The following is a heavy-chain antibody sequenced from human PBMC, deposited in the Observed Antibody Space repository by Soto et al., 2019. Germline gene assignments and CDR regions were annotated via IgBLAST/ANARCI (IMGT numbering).Heavy chain of an antibody. CDR2: IYWDDDK. CDR1: GFSLSTSGVG. V-gene: IGHV2-5*02. CDR3: ARKGSELLPFDI. Sequence: QITLKESGPTLVKPTQTLTLTCTFSGFSLSTSGVGVGWIRQPPGKALEWLALIYWDDDKRYSPSLKSRLTITKDTSKNQVVLTMTNMDPVDTATYYCARKGSELLPFDIWGQGTMVTVSS. J-gene: IGHJ3*02. D-gene: IGHD2-15*01.